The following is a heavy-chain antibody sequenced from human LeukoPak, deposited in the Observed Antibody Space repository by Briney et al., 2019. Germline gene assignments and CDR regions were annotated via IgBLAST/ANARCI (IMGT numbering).Heavy chain of an antibody. CDR2: ISYDGSNK. V-gene: IGHV3-30*18. D-gene: IGHD3-10*01. CDR1: GFTFSSYA. CDR3: AKDEALQYYYGSETSGIDY. Sequence: PGGSLRLSCAASGFTFSSYAMHWVRQAPGKGLEWVTVISYDGSNKYYADSVKGRFTISRVNSKNTLYLQTNSLRPEDTAVYYCAKDEALQYYYGSETSGIDYWGQGTLVTVSS. J-gene: IGHJ4*02.